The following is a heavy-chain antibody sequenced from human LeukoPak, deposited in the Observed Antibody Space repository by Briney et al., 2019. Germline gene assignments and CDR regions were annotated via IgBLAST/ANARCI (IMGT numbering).Heavy chain of an antibody. CDR1: GFTFTSSA. CDR3: AAFQNGHPPPHY. Sequence: SVKVSCKASGFTFTSSAMQCVRQARGQRLEWIGWIVVGSGNTNYAQKFQERVTITRDMSTSTAYMELSSLRSEDTDVYYCAAFQNGHPPPHYWGQGTLVTVSS. V-gene: IGHV1-58*02. J-gene: IGHJ4*02. D-gene: IGHD1-1*01. CDR2: IVVGSGNT.